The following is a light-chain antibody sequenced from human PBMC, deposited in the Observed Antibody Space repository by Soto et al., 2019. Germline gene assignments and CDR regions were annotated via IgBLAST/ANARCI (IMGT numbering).Light chain of an antibody. CDR2: ATS. J-gene: IGKJ5*01. CDR3: QQSYNTPIT. CDR1: QTISNY. Sequence: DIPMTQSPSSLSASLGDRVTITCRASQTISNYLNWYQQKPGRAPELLVYATSSLQSGVPSRFTGSGSGTHFTLTISGLQPADFATYFCQQSYNTPITFGQGTRLEIK. V-gene: IGKV1-39*01.